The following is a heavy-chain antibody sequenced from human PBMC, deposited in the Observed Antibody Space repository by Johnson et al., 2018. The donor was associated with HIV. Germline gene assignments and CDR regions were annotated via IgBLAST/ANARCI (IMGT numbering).Heavy chain of an antibody. CDR1: GFTFSSYW. CDR3: AKGFYSSSSSDAFDI. CDR2: IKQDGSEK. J-gene: IGHJ3*02. Sequence: VQLVESGGGLVQPGGSLRLSCAASGFTFSSYWMSWVRQAPGKGLEWVANIKQDGSEKYYADSVKGRFTISRDNSKNTLYLQMNSLRAEDTAVYYCAKGFYSSSSSDAFDIWGQGTMVTVSS. V-gene: IGHV3-7*02. D-gene: IGHD6-6*01.